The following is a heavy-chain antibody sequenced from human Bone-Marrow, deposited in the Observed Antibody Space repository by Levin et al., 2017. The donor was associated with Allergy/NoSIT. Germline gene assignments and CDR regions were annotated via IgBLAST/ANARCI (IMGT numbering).Heavy chain of an antibody. D-gene: IGHD3-22*01. CDR2: INPNRGGT. CDR1: GYTFTDYY. CDR3: ARVGPPDPYYYDSNGYYPFDN. V-gene: IGHV1-2*06. J-gene: IGHJ4*02. Sequence: PRASVKVSCKASGYTFTDYYIHWVRQAPGQGLEWLGRINPNRGGTDYAQKFEGRVTMTRDTSISTAYLQLTGLRSDDTAVYYCARVGPPDPYYYDSNGYYPFDNWGQGTLVTVSS.